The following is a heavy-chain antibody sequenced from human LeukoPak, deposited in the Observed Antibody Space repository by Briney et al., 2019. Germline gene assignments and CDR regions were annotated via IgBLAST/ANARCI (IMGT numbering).Heavy chain of an antibody. Sequence: SETLSLTCTVSGGSISSYYWSWIRQPPGKGLEWIWYIYYSGSTNYNPSLKSRVTISVDTSKKQFSLKLTSVTAADTAVYYCARDGYSAIDYWGQGTLVTVSS. CDR1: GGSISSYY. J-gene: IGHJ4*02. D-gene: IGHD1-26*01. V-gene: IGHV4-59*01. CDR3: ARDGYSAIDY. CDR2: IYYSGST.